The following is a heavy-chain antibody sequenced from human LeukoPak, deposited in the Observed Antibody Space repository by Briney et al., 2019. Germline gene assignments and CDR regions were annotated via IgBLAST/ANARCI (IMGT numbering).Heavy chain of an antibody. CDR3: TRLDGSCGYDYVVFDC. V-gene: IGHV3-73*01. D-gene: IGHD3-22*01. CDR1: GFTFSGSA. CDR2: IKSKANSYAT. J-gene: IGHJ4*01. Sequence: GGSLRLSCAASGFTFSGSAMHWVRQASGKGLEWLGRIKSKANSYATVYAASVNGRFTISRDDSKNTAYLRMNNLKTEDTAVYYCTRLDGSCGYDYVVFDCWGQGTLVTVSS.